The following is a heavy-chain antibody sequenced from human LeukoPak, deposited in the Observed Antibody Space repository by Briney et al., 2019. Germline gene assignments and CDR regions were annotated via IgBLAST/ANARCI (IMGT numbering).Heavy chain of an antibody. CDR3: ARYRMTMVKMGFDS. D-gene: IGHD4/OR15-4a*01. CDR1: GFTFSSYW. V-gene: IGHV3-7*01. CDR2: IKADGSEK. J-gene: IGHJ5*01. Sequence: PGGSLRLSCAASGFTFSSYWMSWVRQAPGEGLEWVANIKADGSEKYYVDSVKGRFTISRDNAKNSLYLQMNSLRAEDTAVYYCARYRMTMVKMGFDSWGQGTLVTVSS.